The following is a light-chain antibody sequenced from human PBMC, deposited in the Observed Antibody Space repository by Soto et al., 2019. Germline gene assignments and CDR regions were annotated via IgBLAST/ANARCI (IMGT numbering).Light chain of an antibody. J-gene: IGKJ5*01. V-gene: IGKV2-28*01. CDR2: LGS. CDR1: QSLLHSNGNNY. Sequence: IVMTQSPLSLPVTPGEPASISCRSSQSLLHSNGNNYFDWYLQKPGQSPQLLIYLGSNRASGVPDRFSGSGSGTDFTLKISRVEAEDVGVYYCMQALQTPLTFGHGTRLEI. CDR3: MQALQTPLT.